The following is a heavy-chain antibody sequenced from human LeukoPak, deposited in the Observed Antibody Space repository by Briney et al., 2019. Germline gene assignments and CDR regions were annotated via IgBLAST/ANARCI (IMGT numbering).Heavy chain of an antibody. D-gene: IGHD3-16*01. CDR1: GFTFSSYG. Sequence: GSLRLSCAASGFTFSSYGMTWVRQAPGKGLEWIGEINHSGSTNYNPSLKSRVTISVDTSKKQFSLKVSSVTAADTAAYYCARVGSVTFDYWGQGTLVTVSS. CDR2: INHSGST. CDR3: ARVGSVTFDY. V-gene: IGHV4-34*01. J-gene: IGHJ4*02.